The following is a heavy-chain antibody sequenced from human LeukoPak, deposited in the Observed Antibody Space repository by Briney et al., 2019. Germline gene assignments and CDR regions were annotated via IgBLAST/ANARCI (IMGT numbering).Heavy chain of an antibody. CDR2: MNPNSGNT. J-gene: IGHJ4*02. CDR1: GYTFTSYD. D-gene: IGHD1-26*01. V-gene: IGHV1-8*01. Sequence: ASVKVSCKASGYTFTSYDINWVRQATGQGLEWMGWMNPNSGNTGYAQKFQGRVTMTRNTSLSTAYMELSSLRSEDTAVYYCARGSGGSYYFDYWGQGTLVTVSS. CDR3: ARGSGGSYYFDY.